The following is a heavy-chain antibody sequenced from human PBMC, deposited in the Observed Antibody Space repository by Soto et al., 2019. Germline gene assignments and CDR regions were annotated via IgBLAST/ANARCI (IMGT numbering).Heavy chain of an antibody. J-gene: IGHJ6*02. CDR3: ARGDSTDCSNGVCSFFYNHDMDV. D-gene: IGHD2-8*01. V-gene: IGHV1-2*04. Sequence: ASVKVSCKASGYSFTDYYIHWVRQAPGQGLEWLGRINPKSGGTSTAQKFQGWVTMTTDTSISTASMELTRLTSDDTAIYYCARGDSTDCSNGVCSFFYNHDMDVWGQGTTVTVSS. CDR2: INPKSGGT. CDR1: GYSFTDYY.